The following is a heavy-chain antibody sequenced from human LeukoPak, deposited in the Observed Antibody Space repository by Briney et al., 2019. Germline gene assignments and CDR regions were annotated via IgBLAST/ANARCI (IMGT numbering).Heavy chain of an antibody. V-gene: IGHV3-7*01. D-gene: IGHD6-19*01. CDR3: ASSYDTSGWFNSDF. CDR1: GSTFSNYW. CDR2: IKEDETEK. J-gene: IGHJ4*02. Sequence: GESLRLSCAVSGSTFSNYWMSWVRQAPGKGLEWVANIKEDETEKYYVGSVRGRFTISRDNAKNSLYLQMNSLRAEDTAVYYCASSYDTSGWFNSDFWGQGTLVTASS.